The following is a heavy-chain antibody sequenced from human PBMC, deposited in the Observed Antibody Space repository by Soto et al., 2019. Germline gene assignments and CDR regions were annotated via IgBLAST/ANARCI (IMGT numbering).Heavy chain of an antibody. CDR3: AKENSSSLTYNWFDP. Sequence: GGSLRLSCVASGFTFRTYSMSWVRQAPGKGLEWVSGFRAGGDDGTTYYADSVKGRFTISRDNSKNTLFLQMNSLRAEDTAIYYCAKENSSSLTYNWFDPWGQGTLVTVSS. CDR1: GFTFRTYS. V-gene: IGHV3-23*01. CDR2: FRAGGDDGTT. D-gene: IGHD6-13*01. J-gene: IGHJ5*02.